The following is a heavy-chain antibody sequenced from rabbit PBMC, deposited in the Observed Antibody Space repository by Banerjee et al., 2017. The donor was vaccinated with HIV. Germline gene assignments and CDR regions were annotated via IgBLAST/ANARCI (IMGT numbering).Heavy chain of an antibody. Sequence: QEQLEESGGDLVKPEESLTLTCTASGFDLSSGYDMCWVRQAPGKGLEWIACIDGGSSGSTYYASWAKGRFTISKTSSTTVTLQMTSLTAADTATYFCARAFWEYAGYVDYGFNLWGPGTLVTVS. CDR1: GFDLSSGYD. CDR2: IDGGSSGST. J-gene: IGHJ4*01. D-gene: IGHD7-1*01. V-gene: IGHV1S45*01. CDR3: ARAFWEYAGYVDYGFNL.